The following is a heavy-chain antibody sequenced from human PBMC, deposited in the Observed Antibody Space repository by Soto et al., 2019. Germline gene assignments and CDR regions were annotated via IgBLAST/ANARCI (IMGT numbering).Heavy chain of an antibody. CDR3: ARDLEGYCSGGSCQDPYGDVRWFDP. D-gene: IGHD2-15*01. CDR2: INPNSGGT. CDR1: GYTFTGYY. J-gene: IGHJ5*02. V-gene: IGHV1-2*02. Sequence: ASVKVSCKASGYTFTGYYMHWVRQAPGQGLEWMGWINPNSGGTNYAQKFQGRVTMTRDTSISTAYMELSRLRSDDTAVYYCARDLEGYCSGGSCQDPYGDVRWFDPWGQGTLVTVSS.